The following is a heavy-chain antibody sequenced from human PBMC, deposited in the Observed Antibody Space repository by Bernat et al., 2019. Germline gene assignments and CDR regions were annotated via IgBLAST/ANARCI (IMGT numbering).Heavy chain of an antibody. CDR1: GFIFSDPY. V-gene: IGHV3-72*01. J-gene: IGHJ5*02. CDR3: TRNHRGWFDP. CDR2: IKNKGYSYTT. Sequence: EVQLVESGGGLVQPGGSLRLSCAASGFIFSDPYMDWVRQAPGKGLEWVARIKNKGYSYTTEYAASVKGGFTISRDDSKNSLYLQMNTLQTEDTALYYCTRNHRGWFDPWGQGTLVTVSS.